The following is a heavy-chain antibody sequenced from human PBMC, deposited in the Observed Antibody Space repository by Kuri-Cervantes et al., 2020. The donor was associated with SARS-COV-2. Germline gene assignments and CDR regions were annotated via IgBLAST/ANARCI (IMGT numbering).Heavy chain of an antibody. CDR1: GFTFSHFG. J-gene: IGHJ4*02. D-gene: IGHD2-2*01. V-gene: IGHV3-30*02. CDR3: AREHCSSTSCYGLDY. Sequence: GGSLRLSCAASGFTFSHFGMFWVRQAPGKGLEWVAFIRYDGNYKTYADAVKGRFTISRDNSKNTLYLQMNSLRAEDTAVYYCAREHCSSTSCYGLDYWGQGTLVTVSS. CDR2: IRYDGNYK.